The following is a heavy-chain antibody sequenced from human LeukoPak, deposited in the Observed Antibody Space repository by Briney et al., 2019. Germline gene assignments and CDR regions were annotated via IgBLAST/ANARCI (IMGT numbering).Heavy chain of an antibody. J-gene: IGHJ4*02. CDR1: GGSISIYY. Sequence: NPSETLSLTCTVFGGSISIYYWSWIRQPAGKGLEWIGRIYTSGSTNYNPSLKSRVTMSVDTSKNQFSLKLSSVTAADTAVYYCARVSTIAAAGIDYWGQGTLVTVSS. V-gene: IGHV4-4*07. D-gene: IGHD6-13*01. CDR3: ARVSTIAAAGIDY. CDR2: IYTSGST.